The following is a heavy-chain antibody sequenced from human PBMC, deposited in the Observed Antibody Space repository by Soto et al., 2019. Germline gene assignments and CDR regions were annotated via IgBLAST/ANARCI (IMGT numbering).Heavy chain of an antibody. D-gene: IGHD3-9*01. J-gene: IGHJ6*02. Sequence: SETLSLTCTVSGGSISSSSYYWGWIRQPPGKRQEWIGSIYYSGSTYYNPSLKSRVTISVDTSKNQFSLKLSSVTAADTAVYYCARIISYYDILTGFPYYYGMDVWGQGTTVTVSS. CDR3: ARIISYYDILTGFPYYYGMDV. CDR2: IYYSGST. CDR1: GGSISSSSYY. V-gene: IGHV4-39*01.